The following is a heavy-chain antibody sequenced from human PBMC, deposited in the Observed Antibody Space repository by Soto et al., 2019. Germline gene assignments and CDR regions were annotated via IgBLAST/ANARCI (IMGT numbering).Heavy chain of an antibody. J-gene: IGHJ5*02. CDR3: ARGAMFWFDP. CDR2: IYDSGTT. CDR1: GGSLGSYY. Sequence: QVQLQESGPGLVKPSETLSLTCSVAGGSLGSYYWGWIRQSPGKGLEWIAYIYDSGTTLYNPSLKSRATISVDTSKNQFSLNLTSLTAADTAVYYCARGAMFWFDPWGQGTLVSVSS. V-gene: IGHV4-59*01. D-gene: IGHD3-10*02.